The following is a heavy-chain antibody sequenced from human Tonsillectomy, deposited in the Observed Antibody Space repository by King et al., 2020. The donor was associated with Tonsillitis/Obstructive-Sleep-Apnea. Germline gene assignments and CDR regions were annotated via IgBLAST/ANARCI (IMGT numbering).Heavy chain of an antibody. CDR2: IYPGDSDT. Sequence: IQLVQSGAEVKKPGESLKISCKGSGYSFTSYWIGWVRQMPGKGLEWMGIIYPGDSDTRYSPSFQGQVTISADKSISTAYLQWSSLKASDTAMYYFSSRRCSSTSRMGFDWFDLWGQGTLVTVSS. J-gene: IGHJ5*02. D-gene: IGHD2-2*01. CDR1: GYSFTSYW. CDR3: SSRRCSSTSRMGFDWFDL. V-gene: IGHV5-51*01.